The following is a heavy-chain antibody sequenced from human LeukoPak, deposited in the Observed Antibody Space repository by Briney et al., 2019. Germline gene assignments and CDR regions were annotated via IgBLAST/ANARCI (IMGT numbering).Heavy chain of an antibody. J-gene: IGHJ4*02. CDR1: GGSISSSAYY. CDR2: IYYSGTT. D-gene: IGHD1-14*01. V-gene: IGHV4-39*02. CDR3: ARLISSTGNFDY. Sequence: PSETLSLTCTVSGGSISSSAYYWGWIRQPPGKGLEWIGSIYYSGTTYYNPSLKSRVTISVDTSKNHFSLKPSSVTAADTAVYYCARLISSTGNFDYWGQGTLVTVSS.